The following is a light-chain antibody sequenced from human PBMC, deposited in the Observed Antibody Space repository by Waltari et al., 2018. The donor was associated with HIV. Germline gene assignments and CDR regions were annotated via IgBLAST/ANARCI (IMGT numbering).Light chain of an antibody. J-gene: IGKJ2*01. CDR2: WAS. CDR1: RSVLYRSKNKNY. Sequence: DIVMIQSPDSMAVSMGERATINCKYSRSVLYRSKNKNYLAWYQQKPGQPPKLLIYWASTRDSGVPDRFSGIGSVTDFTLTISSLQAEDVSVYYCQQYYSTPHTFGQGTKLEIK. V-gene: IGKV4-1*01. CDR3: QQYYSTPHT.